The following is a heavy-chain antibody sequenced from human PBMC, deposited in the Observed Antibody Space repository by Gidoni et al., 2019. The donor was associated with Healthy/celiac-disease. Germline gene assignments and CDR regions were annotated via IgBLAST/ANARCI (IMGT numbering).Heavy chain of an antibody. V-gene: IGHV1-2*04. Sequence: QVQLVQSGAEVKKPGASVKVSCKASGYPFTGYYMHWVRQAPGQGLEWMGWINPNSGGTNYAQKFQGWVTMTRDTSISTAYMELSRLRSDDTAVYYCAREGTYCGGDCYSDFDYWGQGTLVTVSS. J-gene: IGHJ4*02. CDR1: GYPFTGYY. D-gene: IGHD2-21*02. CDR2: INPNSGGT. CDR3: AREGTYCGGDCYSDFDY.